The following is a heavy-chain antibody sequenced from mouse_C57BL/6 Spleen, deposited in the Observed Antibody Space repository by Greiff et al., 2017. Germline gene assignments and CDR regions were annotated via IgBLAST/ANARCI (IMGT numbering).Heavy chain of an antibody. CDR3: ARHKTGTSYWYFDV. CDR1: GFSLTSYG. J-gene: IGHJ1*03. Sequence: VNVVESGPGLVAPSQSLSITCTVSGFSLTSYGVHWVRQPPGKGLEWLVVIWSDGSTTYNSALKSRLSISKDNSKSQVFLKMNSLQTDDTAMYYCARHKTGTSYWYFDVWGTGTTVTVSS. D-gene: IGHD1-3*01. V-gene: IGHV2-6-1*01. CDR2: IWSDGST.